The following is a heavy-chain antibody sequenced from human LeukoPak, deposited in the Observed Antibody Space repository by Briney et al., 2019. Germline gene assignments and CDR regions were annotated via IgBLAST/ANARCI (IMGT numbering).Heavy chain of an antibody. V-gene: IGHV3-23*01. CDR1: GFTFSSYA. J-gene: IGHJ4*02. Sequence: PGGSLRLSCAASGFTFSSYAMSWVRQAPGKGPEWVSAIIGTGGSTYFADSVKGRFTISRDNSKNMVYLQMSSLRAEDTAVYYCAKRGTGSAGLYNFDSWGQGTLVTVSS. D-gene: IGHD3-10*01. CDR3: AKRGTGSAGLYNFDS. CDR2: IIGTGGST.